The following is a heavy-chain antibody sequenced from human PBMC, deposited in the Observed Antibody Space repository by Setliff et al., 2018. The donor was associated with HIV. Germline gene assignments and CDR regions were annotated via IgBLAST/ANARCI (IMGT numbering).Heavy chain of an antibody. Sequence: RASVKVSCKASGYTFTSYYIYWVRQAPGQGLQWMGIINPGDGSTIYAQKFQGRVTMTRDTSISTAYMELSSLRSEDTAVYYCASGPLYYGSGSYYMAGYFDYWGQGTLVTVSS. CDR1: GYTFTSYY. V-gene: IGHV1-46*01. D-gene: IGHD3-10*01. CDR2: INPGDGST. J-gene: IGHJ4*02. CDR3: ASGPLYYGSGSYYMAGYFDY.